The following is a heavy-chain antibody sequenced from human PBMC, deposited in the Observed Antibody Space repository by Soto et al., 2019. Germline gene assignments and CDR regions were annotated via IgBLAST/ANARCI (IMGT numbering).Heavy chain of an antibody. CDR1: GFTFSSYA. CDR2: ISYDGSNK. J-gene: IGHJ4*02. D-gene: IGHD1-1*01. Sequence: QVQLVESGGGVVQPGRSLRLSCAASGFTFSSYAMHWVRQAPGKGLEWVAVISYDGSNKYYADSMKGRFTISRDNSKNTLYLQMNSLRAEDTAVYYCASSRGATGTFAYWGQGTLVTVSS. CDR3: ASSRGATGTFAY. V-gene: IGHV3-30-3*01.